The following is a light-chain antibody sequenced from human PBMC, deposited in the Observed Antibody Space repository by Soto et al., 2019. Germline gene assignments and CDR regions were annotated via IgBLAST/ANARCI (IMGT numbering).Light chain of an antibody. J-gene: IGLJ2*01. CDR1: TRDIAGYNY. CDR3: SSYSSSSTSVL. V-gene: IGLV2-14*01. CDR2: QVT. Sequence: QSALTQPASVSGSLGQSITISCTGTTRDIAGYNYISWYQQLPGKAPKLMIYQVTIRPSGISNRFSGSKSGNTASLTISGLQAEDEADYYCSSYSSSSTSVLFGGGTKVTVL.